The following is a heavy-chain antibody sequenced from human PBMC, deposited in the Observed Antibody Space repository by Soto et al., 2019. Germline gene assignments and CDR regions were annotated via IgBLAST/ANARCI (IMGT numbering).Heavy chain of an antibody. V-gene: IGHV3-23*01. CDR1: GFSFSDYA. CDR3: AKDWLRTSSVPSDC. Sequence: PGGSLRLSCAASGFSFSDYAMTWVRQAPGKGLEWVSSIINTGGSTNYADSVKGRFTISRDNSKSTLYLQMNSLRAEDTAIYYCAKDWLRTSSVPSDCWGRGT. J-gene: IGHJ4*01. D-gene: IGHD3-10*01. CDR2: IINTGGST.